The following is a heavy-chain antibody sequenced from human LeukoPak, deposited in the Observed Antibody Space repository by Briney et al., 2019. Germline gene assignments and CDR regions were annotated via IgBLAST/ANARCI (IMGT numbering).Heavy chain of an antibody. D-gene: IGHD5-12*01. CDR3: AREGEQRGYSGYIDY. CDR2: ISSSSSYI. CDR1: GFTFSSYS. J-gene: IGHJ4*02. V-gene: IGHV3-21*01. Sequence: GGSLRLSCAASGFTFSSYSMNWVRQAPGKGLEWVSSISSSSSYIYYADSVKGRFAISRDNAKNSLYLQVNSLRAEDTAVYYCAREGEQRGYSGYIDYWGQGTLVTVSS.